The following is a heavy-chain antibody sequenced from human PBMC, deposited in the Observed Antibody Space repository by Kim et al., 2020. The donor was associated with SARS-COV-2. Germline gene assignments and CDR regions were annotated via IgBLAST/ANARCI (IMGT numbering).Heavy chain of an antibody. CDR3: ARPMITFGGVIEGNWFDP. D-gene: IGHD3-16*02. J-gene: IGHJ5*02. V-gene: IGHV4-39*01. Sequence: KSRVTISVDTSKNQFSLKLSSVTAADTAVYYCARPMITFGGVIEGNWFDPWGQGTLVTVSS.